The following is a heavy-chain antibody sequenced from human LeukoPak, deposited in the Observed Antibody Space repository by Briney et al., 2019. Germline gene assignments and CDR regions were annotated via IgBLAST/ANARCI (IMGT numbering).Heavy chain of an antibody. CDR1: GFTFSSYW. V-gene: IGHV3-7*01. CDR2: IKQDGSEK. J-gene: IGHJ4*02. D-gene: IGHD2-15*01. CDR3: ARARYFDY. Sequence: GGSLRLSCPASGFTFSSYWMSWVRQAPGKGLEWVANIKQDGSEKYYVDSVKGRFTISRDNAKNSLYLQMNSLRAEDTAVYYCARARYFDYWGQGTLVTVSS.